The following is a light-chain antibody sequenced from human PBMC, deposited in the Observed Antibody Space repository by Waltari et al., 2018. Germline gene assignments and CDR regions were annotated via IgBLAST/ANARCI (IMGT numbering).Light chain of an antibody. CDR2: TAS. CDR3: QQYGSSPLT. V-gene: IGKV3-20*01. Sequence: EIVLTQSPGTLSLSPGERATLSCRASQSGTSNYLAWYQQKPGQAPRLLMYTASSRASGIPDRFSGSGSGTDSTLTISRLEPEDFAVYYCQQYGSSPLTFGGGTKVEIK. J-gene: IGKJ4*01. CDR1: QSGTSNY.